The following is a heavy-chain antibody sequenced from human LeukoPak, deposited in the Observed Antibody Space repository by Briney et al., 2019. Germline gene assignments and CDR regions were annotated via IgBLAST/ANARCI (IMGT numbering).Heavy chain of an antibody. CDR1: GGSISSGGYY. CDR3: ARDRARFNWNYGSYGMDV. CDR2: IYYSGNT. V-gene: IGHV4-31*03. J-gene: IGHJ6*02. D-gene: IGHD1-7*01. Sequence: PSQTLSLTCTVSGGSISSGGYYWSWIRQHPGNGLEWIGYIYYSGNTYYNPSLKSRVTISVDTSKNQFSLKLSSVTAADTAVYYCARDRARFNWNYGSYGMDVWGQGTTVTVSS.